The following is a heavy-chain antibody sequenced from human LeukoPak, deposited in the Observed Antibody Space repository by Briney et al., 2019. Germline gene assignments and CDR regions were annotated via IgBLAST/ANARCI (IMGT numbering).Heavy chain of an antibody. CDR2: IYTSGST. CDR3: ARVSCTSSSCSYYYYMDV. CDR1: GVSISTYY. D-gene: IGHD2-15*01. Sequence: SETLSLTCTVSGVSISTYYWSWIRQPAGKGLEWIGRIYTSGSTNYNPSLKSRVTMSIDTSKNQFSLKLSSVTAADTAVYHCARVSCTSSSCSYYYYMDVWGKGTTATVSS. V-gene: IGHV4-4*07. J-gene: IGHJ6*03.